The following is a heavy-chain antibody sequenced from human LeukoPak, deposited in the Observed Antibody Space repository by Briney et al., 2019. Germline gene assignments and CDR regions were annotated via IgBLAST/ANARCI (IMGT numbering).Heavy chain of an antibody. D-gene: IGHD3-22*01. CDR3: ARGFNYDSSGYYYWPYYYYGMDV. CDR2: MNPNSGNT. V-gene: IGHV1-8*02. CDR1: GYTFTSYG. Sequence: ASVKVSCKASGYTFTSYGISWVRQATGQGLEWMGWMNPNSGNTGYAQKFQGRVTMTRNTSISTAYMELSSLRSEDTAVYYCARGFNYDSSGYYYWPYYYYGMDVWGQGTTVTVSS. J-gene: IGHJ6*02.